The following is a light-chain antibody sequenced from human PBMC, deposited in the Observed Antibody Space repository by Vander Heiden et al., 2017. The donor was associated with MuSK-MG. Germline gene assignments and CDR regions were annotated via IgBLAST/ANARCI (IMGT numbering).Light chain of an antibody. V-gene: IGKV3-20*01. CDR3: QKDCSSYL. CDR2: GAA. Sequence: EIVLTPSPGTLSLSPGESATLSCRASQRVRRSYLARYQQKPGQAPRLLSYGAASRDKGITDRCSGSGPGTDFTRTSSRLEPEDFAVYYWQKDCSSYLFGGGTKVEIK. J-gene: IGKJ4*01. CDR1: QRVRRSY.